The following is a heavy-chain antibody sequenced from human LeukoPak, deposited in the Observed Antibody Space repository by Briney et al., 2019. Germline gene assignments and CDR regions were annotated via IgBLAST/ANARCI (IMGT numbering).Heavy chain of an antibody. V-gene: IGHV3-74*01. CDR2: INSDGSST. J-gene: IGHJ6*03. CDR3: ARDPVSPAYYYRYMDV. Sequence: PGGSLRLSCAASGFTSSSYWMHWVRQAPGKGLVWVSRINSDGSSTSYADSVKGRFTISRDNFKDTLHLQMTSLRTDDTGVYYCARDPVSPAYYYRYMDVWGKGTTVTVSS. D-gene: IGHD5/OR15-5a*01. CDR1: GFTSSSYW.